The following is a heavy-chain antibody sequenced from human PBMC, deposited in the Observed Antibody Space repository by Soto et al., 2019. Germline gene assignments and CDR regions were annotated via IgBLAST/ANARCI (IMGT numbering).Heavy chain of an antibody. CDR2: IDPSDSYT. CDR3: ARHVSGYSYGYWYYYYGMDV. Sequence: GESLKISCKGSGYSFTSYWISWVRQMPGKGLEWMGRIDPSDSYTNYSPSFQGHVTISADKSISTAYLQWSSLKASDTAMYYCARHVSGYSYGYWYYYYGMDVWGQGTTVIVSS. D-gene: IGHD5-18*01. V-gene: IGHV5-10-1*01. CDR1: GYSFTSYW. J-gene: IGHJ6*02.